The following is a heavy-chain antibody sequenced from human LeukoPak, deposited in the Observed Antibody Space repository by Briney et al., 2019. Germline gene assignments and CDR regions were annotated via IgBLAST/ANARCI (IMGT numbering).Heavy chain of an antibody. D-gene: IGHD2-15*01. CDR2: IYYSGST. Sequence: SETLSLTCTVSGGSISSYYWSWIRQPPGKGLEWIGYIYYSGSTNYNPSLKSRVTISVDTSKNQFSLKLSSVTAADTAVYYCARRGGYCSGGSCWSWFDPWAQGTLVTVSS. V-gene: IGHV4-59*08. CDR3: ARRGGYCSGGSCWSWFDP. J-gene: IGHJ5*02. CDR1: GGSISSYY.